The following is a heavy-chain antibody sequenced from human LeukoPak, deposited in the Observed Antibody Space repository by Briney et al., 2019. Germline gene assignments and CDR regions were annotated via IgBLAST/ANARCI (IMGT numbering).Heavy chain of an antibody. J-gene: IGHJ6*02. CDR3: ARDSNYYGSGRRHYYYYGMDV. CDR2: IYTSGST. CDR1: GGSISSYY. V-gene: IGHV4-4*07. Sequence: PSETLSLTCTVSGGSISSYYWNWIRQPAGKGLEWIGRIYTSGSTNYNPSLKSRVTMSVDTSKNQFSLKLSSVTAADTAVYYCARDSNYYGSGRRHYYYYGMDVWGQGTTVTVSS. D-gene: IGHD3-10*01.